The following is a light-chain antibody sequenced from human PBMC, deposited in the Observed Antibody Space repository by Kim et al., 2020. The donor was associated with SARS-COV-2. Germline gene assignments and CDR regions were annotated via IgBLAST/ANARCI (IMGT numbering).Light chain of an antibody. CDR1: QAIGSW. CDR2: AAS. J-gene: IGKJ4*01. V-gene: IGKV1D-12*01. Sequence: ASIGDRVTITWRESQAIGSWLAWYQQRPGRAPKLLIYAASSLQSGVPSRFSGSGSETNFTLTGTSLQPEDLATYYCQKTNTFPLTFGGGTKVDIK. CDR3: QKTNTFPLT.